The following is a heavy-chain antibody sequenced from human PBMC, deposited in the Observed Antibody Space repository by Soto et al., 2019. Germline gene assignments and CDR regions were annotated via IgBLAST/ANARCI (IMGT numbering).Heavy chain of an antibody. CDR2: ISSSGSTI. J-gene: IGHJ3*02. CDR3: ARDAVRGGGSWSGGDAFDI. CDR1: GFTFSDYY. Sequence: QVQLVESGGGLVKPGGSLRLSCAASGFTFSDYYMSWIRQAPGKGLEWVSYISSSGSTIYYADSVKGRFTLSRDNAKNTLYLQMNSLRDEDTAVYYCARDAVRGGGSWSGGDAFDIWGQGTMVTVSS. V-gene: IGHV3-11*01. D-gene: IGHD2-15*01.